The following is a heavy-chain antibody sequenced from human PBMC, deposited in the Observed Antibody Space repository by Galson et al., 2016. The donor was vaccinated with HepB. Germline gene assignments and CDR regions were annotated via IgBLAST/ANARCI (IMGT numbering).Heavy chain of an antibody. D-gene: IGHD3-10*01. V-gene: IGHV4/OR15-8*01. CDR1: GDSIRGNHW. CDR2: VFYSGHT. CDR3: AREDNGLGRLDY. Sequence: SETLSLTCSVSGDSIRGNHWWTWVRQAPGKGLEWIGQVFYSGHTNYSPSLKSRVTISVDTSKNQFALNLKSVTAADTAVYFCAREDNGLGRLDYWGQGNLVTVYS. J-gene: IGHJ4*02.